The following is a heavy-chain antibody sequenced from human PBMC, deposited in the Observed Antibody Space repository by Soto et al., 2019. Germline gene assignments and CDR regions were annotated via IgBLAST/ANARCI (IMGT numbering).Heavy chain of an antibody. CDR1: GGTFSSYA. D-gene: IGHD2-21*02. CDR3: ARVYCGGDCYRFYYYYGMDV. V-gene: IGHV1-69*06. Sequence: SVKVSCKASGGTFSSYAISWVRQAPGQGLEWMGGIIPIFGTANYAQKFQGRVTITADKSTSTAYMELSSLRSEDTAVYYCARVYCGGDCYRFYYYYGMDVWGQGTTVTVSS. J-gene: IGHJ6*02. CDR2: IIPIFGTA.